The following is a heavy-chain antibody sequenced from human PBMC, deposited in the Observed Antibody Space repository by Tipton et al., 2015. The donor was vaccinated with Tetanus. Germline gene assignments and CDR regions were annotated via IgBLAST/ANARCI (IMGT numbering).Heavy chain of an antibody. CDR3: VRDDSGRGLDY. Sequence: SLRLSCAASGFDFRNYDMHWVRQAPGKGLEWVSLIGFRGNTHYADSVKGRFTISRDNSRNSLYLQMSILRDDDTAMYYCVRDDSGRGLDYWGKGTLVTVSS. D-gene: IGHD3-10*01. CDR2: IGFRGNT. CDR1: GFDFRNYD. V-gene: IGHV3-13*01. J-gene: IGHJ4*02.